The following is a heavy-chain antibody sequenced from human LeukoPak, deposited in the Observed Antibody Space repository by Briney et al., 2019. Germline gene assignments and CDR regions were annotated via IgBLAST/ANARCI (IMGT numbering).Heavy chain of an antibody. CDR2: INPSGGFT. V-gene: IGHV1-46*01. J-gene: IGHJ5*02. CDR3: ARSYSGKYREDWFDP. Sequence: SVKVSFKASVYTFTIYYLHWVRQAPRQGLELMGVINPSGGFTAYSHNFQGRVTITWDMSTSTVYMDMGSRRCEDTAVYYWARSYSGKYREDWFDPWGQGTLGIVSS. D-gene: IGHD1-26*01. CDR1: VYTFTIYY.